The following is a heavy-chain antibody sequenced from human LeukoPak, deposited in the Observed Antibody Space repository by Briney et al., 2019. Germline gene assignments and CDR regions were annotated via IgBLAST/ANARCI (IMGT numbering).Heavy chain of an antibody. D-gene: IGHD1-26*01. CDR3: ARGESYRFDY. Sequence: PGGSLRLSCAASGFTFSSYAMHWVRQASGKGLEWVAVISYDSTKKYYVDSVKGRFTISRDNSKNTLYLQMSSLRGEDTAVYYCARGESYRFDYWGQGTLVTVSS. CDR1: GFTFSSYA. CDR2: ISYDSTKK. J-gene: IGHJ4*02. V-gene: IGHV3-30-3*01.